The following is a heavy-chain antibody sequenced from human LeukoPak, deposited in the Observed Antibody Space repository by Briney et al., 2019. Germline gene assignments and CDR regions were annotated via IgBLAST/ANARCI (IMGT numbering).Heavy chain of an antibody. CDR2: IYYSGST. CDR3: ARRMTGGGWGLDY. Sequence: SETLSLTCTVSGGSISSSSYYWSWIRQPPGKGLEWIGYIYYSGSTNYNPSLKSRVTISVDTSKNQFSLKLSSVTAADTAVYYCARRMTGGGWGLDYWGQGTLVTVSS. J-gene: IGHJ4*02. CDR1: GGSISSSSYY. V-gene: IGHV4-61*01. D-gene: IGHD2-15*01.